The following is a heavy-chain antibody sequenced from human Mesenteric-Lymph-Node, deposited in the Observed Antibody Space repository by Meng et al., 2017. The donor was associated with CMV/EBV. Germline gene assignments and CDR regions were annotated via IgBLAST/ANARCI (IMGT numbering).Heavy chain of an antibody. J-gene: IGHJ4*02. CDR3: ATAPIYQLPDY. V-gene: IGHV4-34*01. CDR1: DGSFTNEY. D-gene: IGHD2-2*01. CDR2: INDSGSA. Sequence: SQTLSLTCAVDDGSFTNEYWSWIRQPPGKGLEWIGEINDSGSANYNPSLKSRVTISVDPSKRQFSLKVRSVTAADTAVYYCATAPIYQLPDYWDQGTLVTVSS.